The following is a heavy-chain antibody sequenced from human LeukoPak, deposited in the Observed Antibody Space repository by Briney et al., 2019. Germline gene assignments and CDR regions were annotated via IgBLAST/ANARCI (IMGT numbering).Heavy chain of an antibody. D-gene: IGHD5-24*01. CDR1: GYTFTGYY. J-gene: IGHJ4*02. V-gene: IGHV1-2*02. Sequence: GASVKVSCKASGYTFTGYYMHWVRQAPGQGLEWMGWINPNSGGTNYAQKFQGRVTMTRDTSISTAYMARSRLRSDDTAVYYCARGCRRWLQSSDYYFDYWGQGTLVTVSS. CDR2: INPNSGGT. CDR3: ARGCRRWLQSSDYYFDY.